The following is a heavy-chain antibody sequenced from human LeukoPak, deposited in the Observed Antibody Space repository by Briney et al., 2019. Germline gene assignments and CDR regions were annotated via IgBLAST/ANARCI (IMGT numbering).Heavy chain of an antibody. CDR2: ISYDGSNK. D-gene: IGHD3-22*01. CDR1: GFTFSSYA. CDR3: ARGLRSYYDSSGQVNDAFDI. J-gene: IGHJ3*02. Sequence: PGGSLRLSCAASGFTFSSYAMHWVRQAPGKGLEWVAVISYDGSNKYYADSVKGRFTISRDNSKNTLYLQMNSLRAEDTAVYYCARGLRSYYDSSGQVNDAFDIWGQGTMVTVSS. V-gene: IGHV3-30*14.